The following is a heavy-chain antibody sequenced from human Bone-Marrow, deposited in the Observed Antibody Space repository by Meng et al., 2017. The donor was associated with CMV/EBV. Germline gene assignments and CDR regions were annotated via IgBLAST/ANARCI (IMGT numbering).Heavy chain of an antibody. J-gene: IGHJ4*02. Sequence: SETLSLTCAVYGGSFSGYYWSWIRQPPGKGLEWIGEINHSGSTNYNPSLKSRVTISVDTSKNQFSLKLSSVTAADTAVYYCARGRVCISSWYYLGPGAFDYWGQGTLVNFAS. CDR2: INHSGST. D-gene: IGHD6-13*01. V-gene: IGHV4-34*01. CDR1: GGSFSGYY. CDR3: ARGRVCISSWYYLGPGAFDY.